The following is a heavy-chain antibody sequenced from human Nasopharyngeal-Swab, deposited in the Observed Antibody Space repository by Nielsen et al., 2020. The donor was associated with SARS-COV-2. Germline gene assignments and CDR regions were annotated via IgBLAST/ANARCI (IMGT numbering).Heavy chain of an antibody. V-gene: IGHV3-30*18. D-gene: IGHD3-10*01. Sequence: WIRQPPGKGLEWVALISYDRSKRYFADSMKGRFSISRDKIKNMLYLQMDSLRADDTAVYYCAKDHFYDSGTYDRLYFDFWGQGTLVTVSS. J-gene: IGHJ4*02. CDR2: ISYDRSKR. CDR3: AKDHFYDSGTYDRLYFDF.